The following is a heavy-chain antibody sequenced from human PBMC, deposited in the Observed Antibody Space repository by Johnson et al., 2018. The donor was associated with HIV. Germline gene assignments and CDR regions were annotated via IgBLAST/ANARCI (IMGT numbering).Heavy chain of an antibody. CDR1: GFTFSTYD. CDR2: ISYDGSNK. J-gene: IGHJ3*02. D-gene: IGHD4-23*01. CDR3: AKDTGGNSGSDAFDI. Sequence: QVQLVESGGGVVQPGRSLRFSCAASGFTFSTYDMHWVRQAPGKGLDWVAVISYDGSNKYYADSVKGRFTISRDNSKNTLYLQMNSLRAEDTAVYYCAKDTGGNSGSDAFDIWGQGTMVTVSS. V-gene: IGHV3-30*18.